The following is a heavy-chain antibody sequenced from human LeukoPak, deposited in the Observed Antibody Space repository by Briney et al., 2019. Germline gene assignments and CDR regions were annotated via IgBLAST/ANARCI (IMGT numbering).Heavy chain of an antibody. CDR2: INPNSGGT. J-gene: IGHJ6*02. V-gene: IGHV1-2*02. CDR1: GYTFTSHG. D-gene: IGHD3-10*01. Sequence: GASVKVSCKASGYTFTSHGISWVRQAPGQGLEWMGWINPNSGGTNYAQKFQGRVTMTRDTSISTAYMELSRLRSDDTAVYYCARSYYYGSGSYSYYYGMDVWGQGTTVTVSS. CDR3: ARSYYYGSGSYSYYYGMDV.